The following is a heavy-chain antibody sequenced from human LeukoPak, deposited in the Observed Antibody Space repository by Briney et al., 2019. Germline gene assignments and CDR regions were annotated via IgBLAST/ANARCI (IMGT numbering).Heavy chain of an antibody. CDR3: GRDRNYGSTSP. J-gene: IGHJ5*02. Sequence: SQTLSLTCTVSGGSITSGDYYWSWIRQSPGKGLEWIGYIYYSGSTYYNPSLKSRVTISVDTSKNQFSLKPSSVTAADTAVYYCGRDRNYGSTSPWGQGTLVTVSS. V-gene: IGHV4-30-4*01. D-gene: IGHD3-16*01. CDR2: IYYSGST. CDR1: GGSITSGDYY.